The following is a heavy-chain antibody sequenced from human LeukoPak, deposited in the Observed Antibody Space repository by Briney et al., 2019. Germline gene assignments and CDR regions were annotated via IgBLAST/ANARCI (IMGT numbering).Heavy chain of an antibody. CDR3: ARDPKCYYDSSGYYEGAFDI. CDR2: ISYDGSNK. CDR1: GFTFSSYA. Sequence: PGGSLRLSCAASGFTFSSYAMHWVRQAPGKGLEWVAVISYDGSNKYYADSVKGRFTISRDNSKNTLYLQMNSLRAEDTAVYYCARDPKCYYDSSGYYEGAFDIWGQGTMVTVSS. D-gene: IGHD3-22*01. J-gene: IGHJ3*02. V-gene: IGHV3-30-3*01.